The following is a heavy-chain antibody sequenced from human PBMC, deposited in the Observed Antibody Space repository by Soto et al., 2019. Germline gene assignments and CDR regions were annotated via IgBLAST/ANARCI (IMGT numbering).Heavy chain of an antibody. V-gene: IGHV4-59*01. CDR2: IDYRGTT. J-gene: IGHJ6*02. D-gene: IGHD3-16*02. Sequence: SETLSLTCTVSGGSIGSYYWSWVRRPPGKGLEWIGYIDYRGTTKYNPSLRSRVTMSVDTSKSRFSLRLTSVSAADTAVYYCARDRYRVHYGMDVWGLGTTVTVSS. CDR1: GGSIGSYY. CDR3: ARDRYRVHYGMDV.